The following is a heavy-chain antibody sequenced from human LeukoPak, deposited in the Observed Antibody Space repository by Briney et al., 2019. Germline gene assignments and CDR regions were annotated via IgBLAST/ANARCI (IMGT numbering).Heavy chain of an antibody. CDR3: AREVTYCGGDCSGGWFDP. J-gene: IGHJ5*02. V-gene: IGHV3-48*01. Sequence: GGSLRLSCAASGFTFSLYSMNWVRQAPGKGLVWVSYISSSSSIIYYADSVKGRFTISRDNAKNSLYLQMNSLRAEDTAVYYCAREVTYCGGDCSGGWFDPWGQGALVTVSS. CDR1: GFTFSLYS. CDR2: ISSSSSII. D-gene: IGHD2-21*02.